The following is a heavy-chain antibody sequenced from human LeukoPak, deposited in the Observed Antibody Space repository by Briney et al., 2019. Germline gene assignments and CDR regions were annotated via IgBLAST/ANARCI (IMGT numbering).Heavy chain of an antibody. CDR1: GFTFSSYS. CDR3: AKERIAVAGNEGYFDY. CDR2: IWYDGSNK. J-gene: IGHJ4*02. V-gene: IGHV3-33*06. D-gene: IGHD6-19*01. Sequence: PGGSLRLSCAASGFTFSSYSMNWVRQAPGKGLEWVAVIWYDGSNKYYADSVKGRFTISRDNSKNTLYLQMNSLRAEDTAVYYCAKERIAVAGNEGYFDYWGQGTLVTVSS.